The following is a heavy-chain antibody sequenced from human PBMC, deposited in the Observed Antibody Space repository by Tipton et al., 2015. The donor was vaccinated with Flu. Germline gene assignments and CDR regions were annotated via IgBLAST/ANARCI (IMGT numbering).Heavy chain of an antibody. CDR1: GGSISSGDYS. D-gene: IGHD2-15*01. J-gene: IGHJ4*02. CDR2: IFHSGST. Sequence: TLSLTCAVSGGSISSGDYSWSWIRQPPGKGLEWIGFIFHSGSTSYNPSLKSRVTISVDRSKNQFSLRLSSVTAADTAVYYCARGSRCSGGSCYQGGFDFWGQGTLVTVSS. CDR3: ARGSRCSGGSCYQGGFDF. V-gene: IGHV4-30-2*01.